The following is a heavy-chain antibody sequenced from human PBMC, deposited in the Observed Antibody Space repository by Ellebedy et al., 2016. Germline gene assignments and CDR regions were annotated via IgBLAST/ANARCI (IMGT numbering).Heavy chain of an antibody. CDR2: ISWNSGSI. V-gene: IGHV3-9*01. J-gene: IGHJ4*02. Sequence: SLKISXAASGFTFDDYAMHWVRQAPGKGLEWVSGISWNSGSIGYADSVKGRFTISRDNAKNSLYLQMNSLRAEDTALYYCATGYYYDSSGYYPFDYWGQGTLVTVSS. D-gene: IGHD3-22*01. CDR3: ATGYYYDSSGYYPFDY. CDR1: GFTFDDYA.